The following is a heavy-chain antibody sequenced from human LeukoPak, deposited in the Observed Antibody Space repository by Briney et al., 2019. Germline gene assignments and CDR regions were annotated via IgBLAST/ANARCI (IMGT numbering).Heavy chain of an antibody. D-gene: IGHD5-12*01. J-gene: IGHJ5*02. V-gene: IGHV1-2*02. CDR2: INPNNGVT. CDR3: ARIYSGYDL. Sequence: ASVKVSCKASGYTFSVSYIHWVRQAPGQGLEWMGWINPNNGVTNYAQKFQGRVTMTSDTPISTAYMELRSLRSDDTAVYYCARIYSGYDLWGQGTLVTVSS. CDR1: GYTFSVSY.